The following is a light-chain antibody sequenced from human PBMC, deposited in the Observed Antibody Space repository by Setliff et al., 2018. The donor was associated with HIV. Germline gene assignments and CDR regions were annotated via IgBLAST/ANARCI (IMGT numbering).Light chain of an antibody. J-gene: IGKJ1*01. CDR3: HQYNNWPKT. CDR2: GAF. V-gene: IGKV3D-15*03. Sequence: EIVMTQSPATLSVSPGERATHSCRASQSVSSNLAWYQQKPGQAPRLLIYGAFIRATGIPARFSGSGSGTEFTLTISILQSEDFAVYYCHQYNNWPKTVGQGTKVDIK. CDR1: QSVSSN.